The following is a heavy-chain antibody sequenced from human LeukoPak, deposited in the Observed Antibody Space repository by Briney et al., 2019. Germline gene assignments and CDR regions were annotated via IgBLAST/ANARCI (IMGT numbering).Heavy chain of an antibody. Sequence: GGSLRLSCAASRFTFSSYGMHWVRQAPGKGLEWVAYIQYDGSNEQYADSVKGRFSISRDNSKNTLYLQMNSLRAEDTAVYYCAKEGSSGWTPYYYYYMDVWGKGTTVTISS. D-gene: IGHD6-19*01. CDR3: AKEGSSGWTPYYYYYMDV. CDR2: IQYDGSNE. V-gene: IGHV3-30*02. CDR1: RFTFSSYG. J-gene: IGHJ6*03.